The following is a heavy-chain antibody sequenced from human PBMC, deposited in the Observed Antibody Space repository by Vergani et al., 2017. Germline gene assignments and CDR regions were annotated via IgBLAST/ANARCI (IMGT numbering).Heavy chain of an antibody. CDR2: INHSGST. V-gene: IGHV4-34*01. CDR3: ARDTRVYDILTGYYTSYYYYGMDV. Sequence: QVQLQQWGAGLLKPSETLSLTCAVYGGSFSGYYWSWIRQPPGKGLEWIGEINHSGSTNYNPSLKSRVTISVDTSKNQFSLKLSSVTAADTAVYYCARDTRVYDILTGYYTSYYYYGMDVWGQGTTVTVSS. CDR1: GGSFSGYY. J-gene: IGHJ6*02. D-gene: IGHD3-9*01.